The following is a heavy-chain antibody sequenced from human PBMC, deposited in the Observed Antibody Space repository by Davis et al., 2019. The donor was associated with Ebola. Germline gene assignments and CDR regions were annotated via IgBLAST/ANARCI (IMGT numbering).Heavy chain of an antibody. J-gene: IGHJ4*02. V-gene: IGHV5-10-1*04. CDR1: GYSFTSDW. CDR3: ARQESLYGSSDY. D-gene: IGHD2/OR15-2a*01. CDR2: IHPTDSYT. Sequence: GESLQISCKGSGYSFTSDWISWVRQTPGKGLEWMARIHPTDSYTNYGPSFEGQVTISVDRSISTAYLQWSSLKASDIAMYYCARQESLYGSSDYWGQGTLVIVSS.